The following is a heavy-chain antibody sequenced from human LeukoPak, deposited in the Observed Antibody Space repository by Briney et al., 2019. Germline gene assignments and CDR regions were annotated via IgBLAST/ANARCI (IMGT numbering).Heavy chain of an antibody. CDR3: ARNGGNVQLGGWFDP. CDR2: IYYSGST. V-gene: IGHV4-59*08. CDR1: GGSISSYY. J-gene: IGHJ5*02. D-gene: IGHD4-23*01. Sequence: SETLSLTCTVPGGSISSYYWSWIRQPPGKGLEWIGYIYYSGSTNYNPSLKSRVTISVDTSKNQFSLKLSSVTAADTAVYYCARNGGNVQLGGWFDPWGQGTLVTVSS.